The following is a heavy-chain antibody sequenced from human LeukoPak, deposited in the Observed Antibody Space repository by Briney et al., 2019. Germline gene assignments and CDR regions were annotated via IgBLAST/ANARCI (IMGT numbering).Heavy chain of an antibody. CDR3: ARVVRRVIITSYFDY. V-gene: IGHV1-2*02. CDR2: INPNSGGT. Sequence: GASVKVSCKASGYTFTGYYMHWVRQAPGQGLEWMGWINPNSGGTNYAQKFQGRVTMTRDTSISTAYMELSRLRSDDTAVYYCARVVRRVIITSYFDYWGQGTLVTVSS. D-gene: IGHD3-10*01. J-gene: IGHJ4*02. CDR1: GYTFTGYY.